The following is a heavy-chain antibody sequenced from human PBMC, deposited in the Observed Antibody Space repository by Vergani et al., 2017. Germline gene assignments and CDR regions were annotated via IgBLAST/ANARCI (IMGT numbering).Heavy chain of an antibody. D-gene: IGHD6-19*01. Sequence: QVQLQESGPGLVKPSETLSLTCTVSGGSISNYYWSWIRQPPGKGLEWIGYIYYSGSTNYNPSLKSRVTISVDTSKNQFSLKLSSVTAADTAVYYCASLAVAGPFDYWGQGTLVTVSS. V-gene: IGHV4-59*01. CDR1: GGSISNYY. CDR3: ASLAVAGPFDY. CDR2: IYYSGST. J-gene: IGHJ4*02.